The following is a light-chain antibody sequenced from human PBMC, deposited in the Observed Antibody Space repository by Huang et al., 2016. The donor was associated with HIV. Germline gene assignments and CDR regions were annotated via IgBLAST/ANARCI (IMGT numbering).Light chain of an antibody. V-gene: IGKV2-28*01. CDR2: LVS. Sequence: DIVMTQSPLTLTVTPGESASISCRSNQSLLYTNGYNYLDWYVQKTGQSPQILIYLVSHWPSGVPDRFSVTGSGTNFTLRISSVEADDVGVYYCMQTLQIPITFGQGTRLEIK. J-gene: IGKJ5*01. CDR1: QSLLYTNGYNY. CDR3: MQTLQIPIT.